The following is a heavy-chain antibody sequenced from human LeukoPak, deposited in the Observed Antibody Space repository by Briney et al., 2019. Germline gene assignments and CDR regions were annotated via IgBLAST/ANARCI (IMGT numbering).Heavy chain of an antibody. V-gene: IGHV3-7*03. J-gene: IGHJ6*03. Sequence: PGGSLRLSCAASGFIFSSYWMSWVRQAPGKGLEWVAIIKQDGSEKYYVDSVKGRFTISRDNAKNSLYLQMNSLRAEDTAVYYCARCPWLVGGLGYYYYMDVWGKGTTVTVSS. D-gene: IGHD6-19*01. CDR3: ARCPWLVGGLGYYYYMDV. CDR1: GFIFSSYW. CDR2: IKQDGSEK.